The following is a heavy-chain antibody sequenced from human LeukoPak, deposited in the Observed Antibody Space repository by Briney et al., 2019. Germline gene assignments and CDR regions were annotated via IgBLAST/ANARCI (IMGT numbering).Heavy chain of an antibody. V-gene: IGHV3-21*01. CDR2: ISSSSSYI. CDR3: ARGPKGFFDY. CDR1: GFTFSSYS. Sequence: GGSLRLSCAASGFTFSSYSMNWVRQAPGKGLEWVSSISSSSSYIYYADSVKGRFTISRDNAENSLYLQMNSLRAEDTAVYYCARGPKGFFDYWGQGTLVTVSS. J-gene: IGHJ4*02.